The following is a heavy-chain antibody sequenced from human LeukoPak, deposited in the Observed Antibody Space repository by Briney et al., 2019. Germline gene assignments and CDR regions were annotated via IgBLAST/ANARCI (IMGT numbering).Heavy chain of an antibody. CDR1: GGSFPSSNYF. J-gene: IGHJ4*02. CDR2: IYTSGST. D-gene: IGHD3-3*01. Sequence: PSETLSLTCTVSGGSFPSSNYFWGWIRQPAGKGLEWIGRIYTSGSTNYNPSLKSRVTMSVDTSKNQFSLKLSSVTAADTAVDYCAREQVWSRASYFDFWGQGTLVTVSS. CDR3: AREQVWSRASYFDF. V-gene: IGHV4-61*02.